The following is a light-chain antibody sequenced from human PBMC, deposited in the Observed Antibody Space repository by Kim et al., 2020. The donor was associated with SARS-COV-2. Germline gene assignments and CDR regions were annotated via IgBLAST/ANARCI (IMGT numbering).Light chain of an antibody. Sequence: VSPEQTASITCSGDKLVDKYACWYQQKPGQSPGLVIYQDSKRPSGIPERFSGSNSGNTATLTISGTQAMDEADYYCQAWDSSTVVFGGGTQLTVL. CDR3: QAWDSSTVV. CDR1: KLVDKY. CDR2: QDS. J-gene: IGLJ2*01. V-gene: IGLV3-1*01.